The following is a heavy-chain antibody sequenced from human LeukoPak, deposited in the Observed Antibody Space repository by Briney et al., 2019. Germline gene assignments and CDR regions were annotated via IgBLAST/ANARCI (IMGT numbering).Heavy chain of an antibody. CDR1: GSTFSAIW. CDR3: TTEAEGRRVATLD. J-gene: IGHJ4*02. D-gene: IGHD5-12*01. Sequence: SAASSGSTFSAIWMHWFGQAPGKGREWVGRFKSKTEGGTTDYAAPVKGRFTISRDDSKNTLYLQMNSLKTEDTPVYYCTTEAEGRRVATLDWGQGTLVTVSS. CDR2: FKSKTEGGTT. V-gene: IGHV3-15*01.